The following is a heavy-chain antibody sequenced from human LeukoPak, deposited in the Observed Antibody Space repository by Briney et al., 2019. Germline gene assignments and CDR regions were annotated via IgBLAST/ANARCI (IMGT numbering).Heavy chain of an antibody. D-gene: IGHD6-19*01. CDR2: IYHSGST. J-gene: IGHJ4*02. V-gene: IGHV4-4*02. CDR3: ARDLGGIAVAGKGIDY. CDR1: GFTFSSYAM. Sequence: YPGGSLRLSCAASGFTFSSYAMSWVRQPPGKGLEWIGEIYHSGSTNYNPSLKSRVTISVDKSKNQFSLKLSSVTAADTAVYYCARDLGGIAVAGKGIDYWGQGTLVTVSS.